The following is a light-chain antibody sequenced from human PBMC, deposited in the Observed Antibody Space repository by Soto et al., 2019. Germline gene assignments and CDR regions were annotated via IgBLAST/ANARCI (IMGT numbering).Light chain of an antibody. V-gene: IGKV3-20*01. CDR1: QSVTNNY. CDR2: GSS. Sequence: EVVLTQSPGTLSLSPGEIATLSCRASQSVTNNYFAWYQQKPGQAPRLLIFGSSDRATGIPDRFSGSGSGTDFTLTISILEPEDFAVYYCQHYGSSPPYPFGQGTKLEI. J-gene: IGKJ2*01. CDR3: QHYGSSPPYP.